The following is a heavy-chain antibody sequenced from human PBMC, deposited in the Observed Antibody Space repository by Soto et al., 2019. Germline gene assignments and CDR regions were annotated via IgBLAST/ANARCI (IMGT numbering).Heavy chain of an antibody. Sequence: QVQLVESGGGVVQPGRSLRLSCAASGFTFSSYGMHWVRQAPGKGLEWVAVISYDGSNKYYADSVKGRFTISRDNSKNTLYLQMNSLRAEDTAVYYCAKDSSSWYIYYGMDVWGQGTTVTVSS. V-gene: IGHV3-30*18. CDR1: GFTFSSYG. CDR2: ISYDGSNK. D-gene: IGHD6-13*01. CDR3: AKDSSSWYIYYGMDV. J-gene: IGHJ6*02.